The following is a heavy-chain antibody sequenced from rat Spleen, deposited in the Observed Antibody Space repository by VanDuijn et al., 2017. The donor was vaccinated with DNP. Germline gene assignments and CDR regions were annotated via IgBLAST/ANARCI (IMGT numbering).Heavy chain of an antibody. J-gene: IGHJ2*01. CDR2: IGSDGYAP. CDR3: GRWKSGHFKY. V-gene: IGHV5-22*01. D-gene: IGHD3-7*01. Sequence: EVQLVESGGGLVQPGRSLRLSCAASGFTFSDYYMAWVRQAPTKGLEWVAYIGSDGYAPYYGVSVKGRFTISRDNAKSTLYLQMNSLRSEDMATYYGGRWKSGHFKYWGQGVMVTVSS. CDR1: GFTFSDYY.